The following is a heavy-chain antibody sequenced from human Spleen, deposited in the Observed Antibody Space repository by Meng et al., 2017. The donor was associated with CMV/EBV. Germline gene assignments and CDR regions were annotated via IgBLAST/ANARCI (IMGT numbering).Heavy chain of an antibody. D-gene: IGHD4-23*01. CDR2: IYHSGST. V-gene: IGHV4-31*03. J-gene: IGHJ4*02. CDR1: GGSISSGGYC. Sequence: CTVSGGSISSGGYCWSWIRQHPGKGLEWIGYIYHSGSTYYNPSLRSRVTISVDTSKNQFSLKLSSVTAADTAVCYCASQTINSYFDYWGQGALVTVSS. CDR3: ASQTINSYFDY.